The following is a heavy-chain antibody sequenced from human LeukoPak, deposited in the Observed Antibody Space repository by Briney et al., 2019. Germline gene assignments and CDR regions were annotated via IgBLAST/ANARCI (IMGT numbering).Heavy chain of an antibody. J-gene: IGHJ4*02. D-gene: IGHD2-8*01. V-gene: IGHV4-34*01. CDR2: INHSGST. CDR1: GGSFSGYY. CDR3: ARARSPYVASAFDY. Sequence: PSETLSLTCAVYGGSFSGYYWSWIRQPPGKGLEWIGEINHSGSTNYNPSLKSRVTISVDTSKNQFSLKLSSVTAADTAVYSCARARSPYVASAFDYWGQGTLVTVSS.